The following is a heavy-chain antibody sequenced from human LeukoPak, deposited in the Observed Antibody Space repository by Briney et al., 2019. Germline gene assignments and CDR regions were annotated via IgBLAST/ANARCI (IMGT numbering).Heavy chain of an antibody. CDR2: IYYTGHT. D-gene: IGHD3-10*01. Sequence: SETLSLTCAVSGASITSDCWSWIRQPPGKGQEWIAYIYYTGHTNINPSLKSRVAISMDTSKNQFSLSLSSVTAADTAVYYCARFLVRGSNWFAFDIWGQGTTVTASS. V-gene: IGHV4-59*01. CDR1: GASITSDC. J-gene: IGHJ3*02. CDR3: ARFLVRGSNWFAFDI.